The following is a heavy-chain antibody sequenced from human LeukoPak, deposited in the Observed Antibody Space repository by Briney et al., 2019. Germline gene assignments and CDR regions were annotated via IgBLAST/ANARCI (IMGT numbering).Heavy chain of an antibody. CDR3: ARGLQETLAWLKAFSAFDI. V-gene: IGHV1-18*01. CDR2: ISAYNGNT. D-gene: IGHD5-24*01. CDR1: GYTFTSYG. Sequence: ASVKVSCKASGYTFTSYGISWVRQAPGQGLEWMGWISAYNGNTNYAQKLQGRVTMTTDTSTSTAYMELRSLRSDDTAVYYCARGLQETLAWLKAFSAFDIWGQGTMVTVSS. J-gene: IGHJ3*02.